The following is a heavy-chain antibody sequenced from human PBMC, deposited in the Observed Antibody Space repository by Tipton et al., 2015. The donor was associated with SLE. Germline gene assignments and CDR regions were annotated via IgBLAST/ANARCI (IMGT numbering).Heavy chain of an antibody. Sequence: SLRLSCAASGFTFSTYGMRWVRQSPEKGLEWVSSISGSDGSTYYADSVKGRFTISRDTSKNTLYLQMNSLRAEDTAVYFCAKYRLIAAAGHFDYWGQGTLVNVSS. V-gene: IGHV3-23*01. D-gene: IGHD6-13*01. J-gene: IGHJ4*02. CDR2: ISGSDGST. CDR1: GFTFSTYG. CDR3: AKYRLIAAAGHFDY.